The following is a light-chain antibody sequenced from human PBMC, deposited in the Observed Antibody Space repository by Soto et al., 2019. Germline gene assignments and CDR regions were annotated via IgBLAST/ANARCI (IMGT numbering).Light chain of an antibody. CDR3: QQSYSPHPIT. V-gene: IGKV1-39*01. CDR2: AAS. CDR1: QSIGRF. J-gene: IGKJ5*01. Sequence: DIHMTQSPSFLSASVGYRFTITCRASQSIGRFLNWYQQKPVKAPTLLXYAASSLQSGVPSRFSGSGSGTDFTLTISSLQHEDFANYYCQQSYSPHPITFGQGTRLEIK.